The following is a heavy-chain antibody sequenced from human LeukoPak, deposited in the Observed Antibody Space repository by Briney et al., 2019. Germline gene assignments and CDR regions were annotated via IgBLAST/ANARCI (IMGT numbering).Heavy chain of an antibody. J-gene: IGHJ4*02. CDR1: GGTFSSYA. Sequence: LWASVKVSCKASGGTFSSYAISWVRQAPGQGLEWMGGIIPIFGTANYAQKFQGRVTITADESTSTAYMELSGLRSEDTAVYYCARTIAVAGALDYWGQGTLVTVSS. D-gene: IGHD6-19*01. V-gene: IGHV1-69*13. CDR2: IIPIFGTA. CDR3: ARTIAVAGALDY.